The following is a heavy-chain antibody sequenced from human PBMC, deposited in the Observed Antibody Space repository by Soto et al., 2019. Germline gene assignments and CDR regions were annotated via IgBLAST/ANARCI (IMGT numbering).Heavy chain of an antibody. CDR3: AVAVAGPTAIGY. D-gene: IGHD6-19*01. J-gene: IGHJ4*02. CDR1: GFTFSSYW. Sequence: EVQLVESGGGLVQPGGSLRLSCAASGFTFSSYWMHWVRQAPGKGLVWVSRINSDGSSTSYADSVKGRFTISRDNAKNTRDLQMNSLRAEDTAVYYCAVAVAGPTAIGYWGQGTLVTVSS. V-gene: IGHV3-74*01. CDR2: INSDGSST.